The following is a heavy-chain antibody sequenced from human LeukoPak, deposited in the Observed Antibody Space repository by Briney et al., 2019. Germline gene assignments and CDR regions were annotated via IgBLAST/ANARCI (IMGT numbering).Heavy chain of an antibody. D-gene: IGHD4-17*01. Sequence: SETLSLTCTVSGGSISSGGYYWSWIRQHPGKGLEWIGYIYYSGSTYYNPSLKSRVTISVDTSKNQFSLKLSSVTAADTAVYYCARDTTVTTNDAFDIWGQGTMVTVSS. CDR3: ARDTTVTTNDAFDI. J-gene: IGHJ3*02. V-gene: IGHV4-31*03. CDR2: IYYSGST. CDR1: GGSISSGGYY.